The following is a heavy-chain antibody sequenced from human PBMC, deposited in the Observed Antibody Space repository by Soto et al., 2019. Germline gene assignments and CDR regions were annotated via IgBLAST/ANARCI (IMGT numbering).Heavy chain of an antibody. CDR2: ISAYNGNT. J-gene: IGHJ4*02. V-gene: IGHV1-18*01. D-gene: IGHD1-1*01. Sequence: QVQLVQSGAEVKKPGASVKVSCKASGYTFTSYGISWAREAPGPGLEWMGWISAYNGNTKYAKNRQGRVTMTTDTSTSTAYMELRSPRSDDTAVYYCARDAAIGMNAYWGQGTLVTVSS. CDR3: ARDAAIGMNAY. CDR1: GYTFTSYG.